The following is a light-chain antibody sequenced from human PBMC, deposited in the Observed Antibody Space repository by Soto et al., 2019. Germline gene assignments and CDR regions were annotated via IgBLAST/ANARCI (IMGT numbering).Light chain of an antibody. Sequence: EIVLTQSPCTLSLSPREKAPLSCRASQSVSSSYLAWYQQKPGQAPRLLIYGVSSRATGVPDRFSGSVSGTEFTLTISSLESEDFAVYFCQQYGDRPRTFGQGTKVDIK. CDR3: QQYGDRPRT. J-gene: IGKJ1*01. V-gene: IGKV3-20*01. CDR1: QSVSSSY. CDR2: GVS.